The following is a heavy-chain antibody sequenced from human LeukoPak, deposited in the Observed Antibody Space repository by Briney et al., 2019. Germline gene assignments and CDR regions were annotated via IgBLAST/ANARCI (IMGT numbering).Heavy chain of an antibody. V-gene: IGHV4-39*01. Sequence: SETLSLTCIVSGGSISSSSFYWGWIRQPPGKGLEWTGSIYYSGSTYYNPSLKSRVTISVDTSKNQFSLKLSSVTAADTAVYYCARRYCGGECYNFDYWGQGTLVTVSS. D-gene: IGHD2-21*01. CDR2: IYYSGST. CDR1: GGSISSSSFY. J-gene: IGHJ4*02. CDR3: ARRYCGGECYNFDY.